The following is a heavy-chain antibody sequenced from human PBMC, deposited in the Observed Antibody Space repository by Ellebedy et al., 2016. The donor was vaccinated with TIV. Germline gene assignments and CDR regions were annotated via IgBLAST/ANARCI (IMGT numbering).Heavy chain of an antibody. CDR2: IYYSGST. J-gene: IGHJ4*02. V-gene: IGHV4-31*03. CDR1: GGSISSGGYY. CDR3: AGWLAAAGTH. Sequence: SETLSLXXTVSGGSISSGGYYWSWIRQHPGKGLEWIGYIYYSGSTYYNPSLKSRVTISVDTSKNQFSLKLSSVTAADTAVYYCAGWLAAAGTHWGQGTLVTVSS. D-gene: IGHD6-13*01.